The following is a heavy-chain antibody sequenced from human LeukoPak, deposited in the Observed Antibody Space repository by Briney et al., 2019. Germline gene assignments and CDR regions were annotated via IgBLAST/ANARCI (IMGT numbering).Heavy chain of an antibody. CDR2: IWYDGSNK. D-gene: IGHD3-3*01. J-gene: IGHJ3*02. V-gene: IGHV3-33*06. CDR1: GFTFSSSS. Sequence: GGSLRLSCTVSGFTFSSSSMHWVRQAPGKGLEWVAVIWYDGSNKYYADSVKGRFTISRDNSKNTLYLQMNSLRAEDTAVYYCAKIALDFWSGPAAFDIWGQGTMVTVSS. CDR3: AKIALDFWSGPAAFDI.